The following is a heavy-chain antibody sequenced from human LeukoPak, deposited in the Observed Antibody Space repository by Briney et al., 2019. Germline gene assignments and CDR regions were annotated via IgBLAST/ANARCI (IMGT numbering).Heavy chain of an antibody. CDR1: GGSISSYY. J-gene: IGHJ6*02. D-gene: IGHD3-10*01. CDR2: IYYSGST. V-gene: IGHV4-59*01. CDR3: AREYGSGSYYNYYFYGFDV. Sequence: SETLSLTCTVSGGSISSYYWSWIRQPPGKGLEWIGYIYYSGSTNYNPSLKSRVTISVDTSKNLFSLKLTSVTAADTAVYYCAREYGSGSYYNYYFYGFDVWGQGTTVTVSS.